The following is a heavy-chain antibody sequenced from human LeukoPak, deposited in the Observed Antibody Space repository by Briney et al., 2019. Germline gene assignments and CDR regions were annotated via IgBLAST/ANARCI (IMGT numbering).Heavy chain of an antibody. CDR2: INHSGST. J-gene: IGHJ2*01. Sequence: PSETLSLTCAVYGGSFSGYYWSWIRQPPGKGLEWIGEINHSGSTNYNPSLKSRVTISVDTSKNQFSLKLSSVTAADTAVYYCVRRRGPAARQRYFDPWGRGTLVTVSS. CDR3: VRRRGPAARQRYFDP. V-gene: IGHV4-34*01. CDR1: GGSFSGYY. D-gene: IGHD2-2*01.